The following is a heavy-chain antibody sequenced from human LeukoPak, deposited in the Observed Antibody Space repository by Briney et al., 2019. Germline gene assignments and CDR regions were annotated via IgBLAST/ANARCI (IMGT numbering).Heavy chain of an antibody. J-gene: IGHJ6*02. D-gene: IGHD1-26*01. CDR2: IYYSGST. V-gene: IGHV4-59*01. Sequence: SETLSLTCTVAGGSTSSYYWSWIRQPPGKGLEWIGYIYYSGSTNYNPSLKSRVTISVDTSKNQFSLKLSSVTAADTAVYYCARAGSTYSGSYYYGMDVWGQGTTVTVPS. CDR1: GGSTSSYY. CDR3: ARAGSTYSGSYYYGMDV.